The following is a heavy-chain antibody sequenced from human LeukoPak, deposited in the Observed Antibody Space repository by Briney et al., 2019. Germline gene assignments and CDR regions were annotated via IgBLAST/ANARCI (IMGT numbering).Heavy chain of an antibody. CDR3: ATTRYSSRGYYYYYGMDV. CDR2: IYYSGST. CDR1: GGSISSYY. D-gene: IGHD6-13*01. V-gene: IGHV4-59*08. J-gene: IGHJ6*02. Sequence: SETLSLTCTVSGGSISSYYWSWIRQPPGKGLEWIGYIYYSGSTNYNPSLKSRVTISIDTSKNQFSLKLSSVTAANTAVYYCATTRYSSRGYYYYYGMDVWGQGTTVTVSS.